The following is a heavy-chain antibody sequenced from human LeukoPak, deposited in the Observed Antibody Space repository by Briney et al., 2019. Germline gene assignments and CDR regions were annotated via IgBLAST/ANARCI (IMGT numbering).Heavy chain of an antibody. D-gene: IGHD1-26*01. J-gene: IGHJ4*02. CDR2: INSDGSST. CDR3: AKSRGSYLRFDY. V-gene: IGHV3-74*01. CDR1: GFTFSNYW. Sequence: PGGSLRLSCAASGFTFSNYWMHWVRQAPGKGLVWVSRINSDGSSTSYADSVKGRFTISRDNSKNTLYLQMNGLRAEDTAVYYCAKSRGSYLRFDYWGQGTLVTVSS.